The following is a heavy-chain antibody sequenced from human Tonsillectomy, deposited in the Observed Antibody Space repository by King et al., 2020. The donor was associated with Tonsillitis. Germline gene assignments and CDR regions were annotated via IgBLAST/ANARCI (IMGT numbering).Heavy chain of an antibody. J-gene: IGHJ4*02. V-gene: IGHV1-69*01. CDR1: GGTFTSFG. CDR3: ARDSPDVVRGATRGFCDY. Sequence: QLVQSGPEVKKPGSSVKVSCKASGGTFTSFGISWVRQAPGQGLEWMGGIIPIFGSASYAQRFQGRVTITADESTSTAYMELNRLTSEDTAKYYCARDSPDVVRGATRGFCDYWGQGTLVTVSA. D-gene: IGHD3-10*01. CDR2: IIPIFGSA.